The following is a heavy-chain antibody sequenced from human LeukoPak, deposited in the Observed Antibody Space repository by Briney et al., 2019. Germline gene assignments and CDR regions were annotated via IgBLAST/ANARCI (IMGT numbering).Heavy chain of an antibody. Sequence: PGGSLRLSCAASGFTFSSYAMHWVRQAPGKGLEWVAVISYDGSNKYYADSVKGRFTISRDNSKNTLYLQMNSLRAEDTAVYYCAKDSTVIPFDYWGQGTLVTVSS. V-gene: IGHV3-30-3*01. CDR2: ISYDGSNK. CDR1: GFTFSSYA. CDR3: AKDSTVIPFDY. J-gene: IGHJ4*02. D-gene: IGHD4-11*01.